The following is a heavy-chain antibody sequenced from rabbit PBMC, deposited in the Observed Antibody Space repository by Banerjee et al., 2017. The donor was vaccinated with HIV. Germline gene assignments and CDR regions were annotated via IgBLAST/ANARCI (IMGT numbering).Heavy chain of an antibody. D-gene: IGHD2-1*01. CDR3: ARNYDDYGDWSFNL. Sequence: QSLEESGGDLVKPGASLTLTCTASGFSFSSNYWRCWVRQAPGKGLEWIACIYAGSSGSTYYASWAKGRFTISKTSSTTVTLQMTSLTAADTATYFCARNYDDYGDWSFNLWGPGTLVTVS. CDR1: GFSFSSNYW. V-gene: IGHV1S40*01. CDR2: IYAGSSGST. J-gene: IGHJ4*01.